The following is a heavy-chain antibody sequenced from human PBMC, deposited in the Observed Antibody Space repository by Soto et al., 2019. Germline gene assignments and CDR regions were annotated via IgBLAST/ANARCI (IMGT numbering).Heavy chain of an antibody. J-gene: IGHJ4*02. Sequence: QLLESGPGLVKPSETLSLTCTVSGGSISSSTYYWGWIRQSPGEGLEWIGSIFYSGSTYFNPSFKSRVTISVDTSKNQFSLKLSSVTVADTAIYYCASLSYEQLWWGQGTLVTVSS. CDR1: GGSISSSTYY. CDR2: IFYSGST. CDR3: ASLSYEQLW. V-gene: IGHV4-39*01. D-gene: IGHD1-1*01.